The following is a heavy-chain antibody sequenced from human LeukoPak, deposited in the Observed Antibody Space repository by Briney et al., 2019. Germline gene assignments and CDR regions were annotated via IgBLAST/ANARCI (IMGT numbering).Heavy chain of an antibody. D-gene: IGHD2-2*01. CDR2: IKQDGSEK. CDR3: AKTLTGSSTSARFDP. V-gene: IGHV3-7*03. Sequence: GGSLRLSCAASGFTFRSYWMTWFRQAPGKGLEWVANIKQDGSEKYYVDSVKGRFTISRDNSKNTLYLQMNSLRAEDTAVYYCAKTLTGSSTSARFDPWGQGTLVTVSS. CDR1: GFTFRSYW. J-gene: IGHJ5*02.